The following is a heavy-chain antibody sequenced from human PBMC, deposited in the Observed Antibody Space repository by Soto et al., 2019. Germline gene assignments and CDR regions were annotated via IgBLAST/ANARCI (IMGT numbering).Heavy chain of an antibody. CDR3: ARGPEPYLYFFDY. J-gene: IGHJ4*02. CDR1: GFTFSGYW. V-gene: IGHV3-74*01. CDR2: INSDGSAT. Sequence: GGSLRLSCAASGFTFSGYWMHWVRQAPGEGLVWVSRINSDGSATTYAASVRGRFTISRDNAKNTLYLQMNSLRAEDTAVYYCARGPEPYLYFFDYWGQGTLVTVSS.